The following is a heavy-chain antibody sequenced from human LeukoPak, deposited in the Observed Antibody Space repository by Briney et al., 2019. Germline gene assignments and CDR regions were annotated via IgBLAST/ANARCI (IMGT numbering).Heavy chain of an antibody. D-gene: IGHD1-26*01. V-gene: IGHV1-2*06. J-gene: IGHJ4*02. CDR3: ARSGSYPSYFDY. CDR1: GYTFTGYY. CDR2: INPNSGDT. Sequence: GASVKVSCKASGYTFTGYYMHWVRQAPGQGLEWMGRINPNSGDTNYAQKFQGRVTMTRDTSISTAYMELSRLRSDDTAAYYCARSGSYPSYFDYWGQGALVTVSS.